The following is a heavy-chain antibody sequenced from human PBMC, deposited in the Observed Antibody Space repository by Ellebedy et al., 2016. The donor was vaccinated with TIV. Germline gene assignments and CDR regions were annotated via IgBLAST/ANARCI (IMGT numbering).Heavy chain of an antibody. Sequence: SVKVSCXASGGTFSSYAISWVRQAPGQGLEWMGGIIPIFGTANYAQKFQGRVTITADESTSTAYMELSSLRSEDTAVYYCARWEYCSGGSCYSKLNYYYGMDVWGQGTTVTVSS. J-gene: IGHJ6*02. CDR2: IIPIFGTA. CDR1: GGTFSSYA. CDR3: ARWEYCSGGSCYSKLNYYYGMDV. V-gene: IGHV1-69*13. D-gene: IGHD2-15*01.